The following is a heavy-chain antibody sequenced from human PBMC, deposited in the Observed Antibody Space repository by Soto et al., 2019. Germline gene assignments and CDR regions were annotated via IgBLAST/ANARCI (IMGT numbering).Heavy chain of an antibody. Sequence: GASVKVSCKASGYTFTSYYTHWVRQAPGQGLEWMGIINPSGGSTSYAQKFQGRVTMTRDTSTSTVYMELSSLRSEDTAVYYCARDPDWFGVGFHSDYWGQGTLVTVSS. CDR3: ARDPDWFGVGFHSDY. V-gene: IGHV1-46*03. CDR2: INPSGGST. CDR1: GYTFTSYY. J-gene: IGHJ4*02. D-gene: IGHD3-3*01.